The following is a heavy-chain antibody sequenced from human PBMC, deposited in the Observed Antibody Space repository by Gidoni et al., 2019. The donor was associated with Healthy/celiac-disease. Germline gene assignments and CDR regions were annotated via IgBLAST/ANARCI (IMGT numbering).Heavy chain of an antibody. CDR2: IKSKTDGRTT. Sequence: EVQLVESGGGLVKPGGSLRLSCAASGFTFSNAWMSWVRQAPGKGLEWVGRIKSKTDGRTTDYAAPVKGRFTISRDDSKNTLYLQMNSLKTEDTSVYYCTTDTSDDDGDYDVGGFDYWGQGTLVTVSS. CDR1: GFTFSNAW. V-gene: IGHV3-15*01. CDR3: TTDTSDDDGDYDVGGFDY. D-gene: IGHD4-17*01. J-gene: IGHJ4*02.